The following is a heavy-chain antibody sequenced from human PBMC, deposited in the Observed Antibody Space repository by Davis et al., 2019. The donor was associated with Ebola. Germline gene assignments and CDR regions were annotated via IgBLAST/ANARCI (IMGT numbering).Heavy chain of an antibody. CDR2: IKPDGSFR. CDR1: GFSFSTHW. J-gene: IGHJ4*02. V-gene: IGHV3-7*03. D-gene: IGHD2-2*01. CDR3: AKHGTPTAI. Sequence: PGGSLRLSCAASGFSFSTHWMSWVRQAPGKGLKWVANIKPDGSFRDYLGAVRGRFTISRDNAKNSLDLQMNTLRAEDTAVYFCAKHGTPTAIGGQGTLVTVSS.